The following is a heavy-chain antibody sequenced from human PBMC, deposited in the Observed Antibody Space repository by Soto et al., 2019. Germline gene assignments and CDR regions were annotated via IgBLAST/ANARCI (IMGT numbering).Heavy chain of an antibody. J-gene: IGHJ5*02. Sequence: SETLSLTCSVSGASISSTRFSWDWIRQPPGKGLEWIAGIYNTGRTSYNASLKSRVTISVDMSKNQFSLTLTSVTAADTAFYHCARYDAWGRGTLVTVSS. CDR1: GASISSTRFS. V-gene: IGHV4-39*01. CDR2: IYNTGRT. CDR3: ARYDA.